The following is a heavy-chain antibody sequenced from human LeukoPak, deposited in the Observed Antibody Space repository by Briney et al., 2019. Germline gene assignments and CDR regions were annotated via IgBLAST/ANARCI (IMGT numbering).Heavy chain of an antibody. CDR2: INTNTGNP. Sequence: ASVKVSCKASGGTFSSYAISWVRQAPGQGLEWMGWINTNTGNPTYAQGFTGRFVFSLDTSVSTAYLQISSLKAEDTAVYYCARANSGSYFSDAFDIWGQGTMVTVSS. CDR3: ARANSGSYFSDAFDI. D-gene: IGHD3-10*01. V-gene: IGHV7-4-1*02. CDR1: GGTFSSYA. J-gene: IGHJ3*02.